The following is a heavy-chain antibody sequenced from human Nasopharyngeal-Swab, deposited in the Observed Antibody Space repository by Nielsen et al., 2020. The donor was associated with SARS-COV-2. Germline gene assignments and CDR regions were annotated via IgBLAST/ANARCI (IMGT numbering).Heavy chain of an antibody. D-gene: IGHD6-19*01. Sequence: SLKISCAASGFTFDDYAMHWVRQAPGKGLEWVSGISWNSGSIGYADSVKGRFTISRDNAKNSLYLQMNSLRAEDTALYYCAEDIGYSSGWDNSRYYYGMDVWGQGTTVTVSS. CDR1: GFTFDDYA. J-gene: IGHJ6*02. CDR2: ISWNSGSI. CDR3: AEDIGYSSGWDNSRYYYGMDV. V-gene: IGHV3-9*01.